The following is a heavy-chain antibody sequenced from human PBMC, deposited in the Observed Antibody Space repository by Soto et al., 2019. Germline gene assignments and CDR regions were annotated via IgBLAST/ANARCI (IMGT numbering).Heavy chain of an antibody. CDR3: ARGKYYDFWSGQDIIGWFDP. Sequence: GGSLRLSCAASGFTFSSYAMNWVRQAPGKGLEWVAVISYDGSNKYYADSVKGRFTISRDNSKNTLYLQMNSLRAEDTAVYYCARGKYYDFWSGQDIIGWFDPWGQGTLVTVSS. CDR2: ISYDGSNK. V-gene: IGHV3-30-3*01. CDR1: GFTFSSYA. D-gene: IGHD3-3*01. J-gene: IGHJ5*02.